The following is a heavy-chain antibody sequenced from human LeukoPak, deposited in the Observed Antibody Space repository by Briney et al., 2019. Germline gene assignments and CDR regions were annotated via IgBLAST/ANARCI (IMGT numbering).Heavy chain of an antibody. D-gene: IGHD3-22*01. CDR2: IIPILGIA. CDR3: ARAPYYYDSSGYYVDY. Sequence: SVKVSCKASGGTFSSYAISWVRQAPGQGLEWMGRIIPILGIANYAQKFQGRVTITADKSTSTAYTELSSLRSEDTAVYYCARAPYYYDSSGYYVDYWGQGTLVTVAS. CDR1: GGTFSSYA. V-gene: IGHV1-69*04. J-gene: IGHJ4*02.